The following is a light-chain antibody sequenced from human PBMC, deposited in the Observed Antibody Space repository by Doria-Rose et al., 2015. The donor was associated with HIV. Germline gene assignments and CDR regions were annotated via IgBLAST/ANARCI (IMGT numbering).Light chain of an antibody. Sequence: TLSLSPGERATLSCRASQSFSSTYLAWYQQKPGQAPSLLIYDGSTRATGIPDRFSASGPGTDFTLTINRLEPEDFALYYCHQYGTSWTFGQGTKVEI. V-gene: IGKV3-20*01. CDR2: DGS. CDR1: QSFSSTY. CDR3: HQYGTSWT. J-gene: IGKJ1*01.